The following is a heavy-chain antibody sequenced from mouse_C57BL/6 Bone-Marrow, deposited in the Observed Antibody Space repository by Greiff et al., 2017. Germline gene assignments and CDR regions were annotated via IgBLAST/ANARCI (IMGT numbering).Heavy chain of an antibody. CDR3: ARLYDGYSFDY. Sequence: EVQVVESGGDLVKPGGSLKLSCAASGFTFSSYGMSWVRQTPDKRLEWVATISSGGSYTYYPDSVKGRFTISSDNAKNTLYLQMSSLKSEDTAMYYCARLYDGYSFDYWGQGTTLTVSS. J-gene: IGHJ2*01. V-gene: IGHV5-6*01. CDR1: GFTFSSYG. CDR2: ISSGGSYT. D-gene: IGHD2-3*01.